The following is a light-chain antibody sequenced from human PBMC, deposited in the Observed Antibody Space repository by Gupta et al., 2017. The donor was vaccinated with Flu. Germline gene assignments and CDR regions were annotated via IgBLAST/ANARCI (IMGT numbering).Light chain of an antibody. CDR1: SANTGAGND. Sequence: VTITCTGSSANTGAGNDVHWYQQLPGTAPKLLVYSNVNRPSGVPDRFSGSKSGTSAALAITGLQTEEEAEYYCQSWDRGVDDYVFGTGTKVTVL. V-gene: IGLV1-40*01. CDR2: SNV. J-gene: IGLJ1*01. CDR3: QSWDRGVDDYV.